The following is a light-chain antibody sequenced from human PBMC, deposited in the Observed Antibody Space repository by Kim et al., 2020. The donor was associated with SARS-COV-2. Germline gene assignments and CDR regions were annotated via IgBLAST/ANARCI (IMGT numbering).Light chain of an antibody. CDR3: QQSYSAFSEST. CDR2: AAS. Sequence: IQMTQSPSSLSASVGDRVTITCRASQSISNYLNWYQQRPGKAPKVLIYAASILQSGVPSRFSGSGSGTDFTLTISSLQPEDFATYYCQQSYSAFSESTFGQGTKLEI. CDR1: QSISNY. V-gene: IGKV1-39*01. J-gene: IGKJ2*01.